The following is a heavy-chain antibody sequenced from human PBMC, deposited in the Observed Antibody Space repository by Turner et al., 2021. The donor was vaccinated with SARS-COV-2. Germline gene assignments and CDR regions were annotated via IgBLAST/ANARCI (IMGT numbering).Heavy chain of an antibody. CDR1: GDSISSTTYY. Sequence: QLQLQESGPGLVKPSETLSLTCPVSGDSISSTTYYWGWIRQPPGKGLEWIGSSYSSGTAFYNPSLKSRFTISLDTSNNQFSLRLTSVTAADTAVYYCATTPNWVFTPYWGQGALVIVSS. CDR3: ATTPNWVFTPY. V-gene: IGHV4-39*01. J-gene: IGHJ4*02. D-gene: IGHD7-27*01. CDR2: SYSSGTA.